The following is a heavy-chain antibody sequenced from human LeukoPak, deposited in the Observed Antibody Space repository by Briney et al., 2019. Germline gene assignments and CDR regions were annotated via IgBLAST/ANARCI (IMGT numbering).Heavy chain of an antibody. CDR2: IYYNGST. Sequence: SETLSLTCTVSGGSISSSSYYWGWIRQPPGKGLEWIGSIYYNGSTYYNPSLKSRVTISVDTSKNQFSLKLSSVTAADTAVYYCARAIMITFGGVIADTDAFDIWGQGTMVTVSS. CDR3: ARAIMITFGGVIADTDAFDI. CDR1: GGSISSSSYY. J-gene: IGHJ3*02. V-gene: IGHV4-39*01. D-gene: IGHD3-16*02.